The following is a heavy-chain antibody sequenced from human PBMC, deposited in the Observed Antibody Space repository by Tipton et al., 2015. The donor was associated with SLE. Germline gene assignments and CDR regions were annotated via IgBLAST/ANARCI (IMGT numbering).Heavy chain of an antibody. Sequence: FLRLSCTVSGGSISSYYWGWIRQAPGKGLEWVSYISSSGTIIYYADSVKGRFTVSRDSDSLYLQMNSLGVEDTAVYYCARHPFYYYYMDVWGRGTSVTVSS. V-gene: IGHV3-11*01. CDR1: GGSISSYY. CDR2: ISSSGTII. J-gene: IGHJ6*03. CDR3: ARHPFYYYYMDV.